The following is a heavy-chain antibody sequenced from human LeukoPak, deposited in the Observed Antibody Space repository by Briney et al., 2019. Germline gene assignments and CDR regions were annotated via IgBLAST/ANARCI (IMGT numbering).Heavy chain of an antibody. Sequence: SETLSLTCTVSGGSISRYYWSWIRQPPGKGLEWIGYIHFSGNTNYNPSLKSRVTISVDTSKNHFSLKLNSVTAADSAVYFCARGREYYGSASFDYWGQGTLVTVSS. CDR3: ARGREYYGSASFDY. CDR2: IHFSGNT. CDR1: GGSISRYY. J-gene: IGHJ4*02. D-gene: IGHD3-10*01. V-gene: IGHV4-59*08.